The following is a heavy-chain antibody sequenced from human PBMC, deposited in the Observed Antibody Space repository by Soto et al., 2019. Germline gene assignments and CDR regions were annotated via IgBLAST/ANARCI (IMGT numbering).Heavy chain of an antibody. V-gene: IGHV4-31*03. CDR2: IYYSGST. D-gene: IGHD3-3*01. Sequence: QVQLQESGPGLVKPSQTLSLTCTVSGGSISSGGYYWSWIRQHPGKGLEWMGYIYYSGSTYYNPSLKSRVTISVDTSKNQFSLKLSSVTAADTAVYYCAREAQDFWSGYYTEVGWFDPWGQGTLVTVSS. CDR3: AREAQDFWSGYYTEVGWFDP. CDR1: GGSISSGGYY. J-gene: IGHJ5*02.